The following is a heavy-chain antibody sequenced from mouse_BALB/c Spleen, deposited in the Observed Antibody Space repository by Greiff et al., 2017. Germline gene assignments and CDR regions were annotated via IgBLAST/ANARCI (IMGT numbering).Heavy chain of an antibody. D-gene: IGHD2-14*01. V-gene: IGHV1-4*02. CDR2: INPSSGYT. CDR3: ASGTIRYDEGEMDY. Sequence: QVQLKQSAAELARPGASVKMSCKASGYTFTSYTMHWVKQRPGQGLEWIGYINPSSGYTEYNQKFKDKTTLTADKSSSTAYMQLSSLTSEDSAVYYCASGTIRYDEGEMDYWGQGTSVTVSS. CDR1: GYTFTSYT. J-gene: IGHJ4*01.